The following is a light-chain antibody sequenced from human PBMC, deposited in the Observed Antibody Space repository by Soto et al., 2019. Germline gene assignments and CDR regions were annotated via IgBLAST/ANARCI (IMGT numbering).Light chain of an antibody. CDR3: QQYNSYRT. V-gene: IGKV1-5*03. CDR2: KAS. J-gene: IGKJ1*01. Sequence: DIQMTQSPSTLSASVGDRVIITCRASQSISSWLAWYQQKPGKAPKLLIYKASSLESGVPSRFSGSGSGTGFTLTISSLQPDDFATYYCQQYNSYRTFGQGTKVDIK. CDR1: QSISSW.